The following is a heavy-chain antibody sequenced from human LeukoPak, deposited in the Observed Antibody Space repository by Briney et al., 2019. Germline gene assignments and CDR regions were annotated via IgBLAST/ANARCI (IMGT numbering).Heavy chain of an antibody. CDR1: GFTVSSYS. CDR2: ISSSYNYI. CDR3: ARDLGVIIHPSDY. D-gene: IGHD3-16*02. J-gene: IGHJ4*02. Sequence: GGSLRLSCAASGFTVSSYSMNWVRQAPGKGLEWVSSISSSYNYIYYADSVKGRFTISRDNAKNSLYLQMNSLRAEDTAVYYCARDLGVIIHPSDYWGQGTLVTVSS. V-gene: IGHV3-21*01.